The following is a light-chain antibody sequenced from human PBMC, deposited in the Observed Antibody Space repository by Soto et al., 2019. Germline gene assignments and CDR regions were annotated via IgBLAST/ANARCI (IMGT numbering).Light chain of an antibody. J-gene: IGLJ1*01. CDR3: CSYAGSYTYV. CDR1: SSDVGYYNY. V-gene: IGLV2-11*01. CDR2: DVS. Sequence: LNQVGSVKSVAGGGGSIFCNKTSSDVGYYNYVSWYQQHPGKAPKLMIYDVSKRPSGVPDRFSGSTSGNTASLTISGLQAEDEADYFCCSYAGSYTYVFGTGTKVTVL.